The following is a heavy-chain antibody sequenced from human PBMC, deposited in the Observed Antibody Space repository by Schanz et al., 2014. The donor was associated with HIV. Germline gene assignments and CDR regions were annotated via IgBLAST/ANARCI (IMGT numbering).Heavy chain of an antibody. J-gene: IGHJ4*02. CDR1: GLTFSTYA. CDR2: IWYDRTNI. V-gene: IGHV3-33*08. CDR3: ARGGIWEWDQPDFDY. D-gene: IGHD2-15*01. Sequence: QVQLVESGGGVVQPGRSLRLSCEASGLTFSTYAMSWVRQAPGKGREWVAVIWYDRTNIDYADSVKGRFTISRDNSKNTLYLQINSLRAEDTAVYYCARGGIWEWDQPDFDYWGQGTLVTVSP.